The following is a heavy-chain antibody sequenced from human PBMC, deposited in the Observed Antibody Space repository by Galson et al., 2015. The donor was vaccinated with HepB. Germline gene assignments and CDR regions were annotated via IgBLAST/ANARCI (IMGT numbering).Heavy chain of an antibody. Sequence: SLRLSCAASGFTFSSYAMSWVRQAPGKGLEWVAVISYDGSNKYYADSVKGRFTISRDNSKNTLYLQMNSLRAEDTAVYYCAKVGPIAAAGTYFDYWGQGTLVTVSS. V-gene: IGHV3-30*18. D-gene: IGHD6-13*01. CDR2: ISYDGSNK. CDR1: GFTFSSYA. J-gene: IGHJ4*02. CDR3: AKVGPIAAAGTYFDY.